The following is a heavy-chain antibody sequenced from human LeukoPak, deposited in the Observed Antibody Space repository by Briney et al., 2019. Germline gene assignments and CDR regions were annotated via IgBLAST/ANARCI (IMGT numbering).Heavy chain of an antibody. J-gene: IGHJ6*03. Sequence: SVKVSCKASGGTFSSYAISWVRQAPGQGLEWMGGIIPIFGTANYAQKFQGRVTITADESTSTAYMELSSLRSEDTAVYYCARGAQWLRGYYYYYYMDVWGKGTTVTISS. V-gene: IGHV1-69*13. CDR3: ARGAQWLRGYYYYYYMDV. CDR2: IIPIFGTA. CDR1: GGTFSSYA. D-gene: IGHD5-12*01.